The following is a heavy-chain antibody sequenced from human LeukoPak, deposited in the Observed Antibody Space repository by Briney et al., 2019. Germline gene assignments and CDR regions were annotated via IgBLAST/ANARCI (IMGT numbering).Heavy chain of an antibody. CDR3: ARGSIAVAGTLRGLFDP. J-gene: IGHJ5*02. Sequence: GASVKVSCKASGGTFSSYAISWVRQAPGQGLEWMGGIIPIFGTANYAQKFQGRVTITADKSTSTAYMELSSLRSEDTAVYYCARGSIAVAGTLRGLFDPWGQGTLVTVSS. V-gene: IGHV1-69*06. D-gene: IGHD6-19*01. CDR1: GGTFSSYA. CDR2: IIPIFGTA.